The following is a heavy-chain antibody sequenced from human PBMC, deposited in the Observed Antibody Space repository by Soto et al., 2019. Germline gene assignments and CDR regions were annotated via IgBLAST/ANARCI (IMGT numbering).Heavy chain of an antibody. CDR2: TYYRSKWYN. D-gene: IGHD2-15*01. CDR1: GDSVSTNSAT. V-gene: IGHV6-1*01. CDR3: ARDLSCSGGSCQSYYYYYGMDV. Sequence: SQTLSLTCAISGDSVSTNSATWDWIRQSPSRGLEWLGRTYYRSKWYNDYAVSVKGRITINPDTSNNQLSLQLNSVTPDDTAVYYCARDLSCSGGSCQSYYYYYGMDVWGQGTTVTVSS. J-gene: IGHJ6*02.